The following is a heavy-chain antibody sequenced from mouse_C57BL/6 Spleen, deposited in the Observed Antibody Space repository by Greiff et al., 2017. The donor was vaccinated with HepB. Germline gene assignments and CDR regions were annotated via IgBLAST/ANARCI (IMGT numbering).Heavy chain of an antibody. J-gene: IGHJ1*03. V-gene: IGHV5-9-1*02. D-gene: IGHD1-1*01. CDR2: ISSGGDYI. Sequence: EVQLVESGEGLVKPGGSLKLSCAASGFTFSSYAMSWVRQTPEKRLEWVAYISSGGDYIYYADTVKGRFTISRDNARNTLYLQMSSLKSEDTAMYYCTRERIYYYGSSHWYFDVWGTGTTVTVSS. CDR1: GFTFSSYA. CDR3: TRERIYYYGSSHWYFDV.